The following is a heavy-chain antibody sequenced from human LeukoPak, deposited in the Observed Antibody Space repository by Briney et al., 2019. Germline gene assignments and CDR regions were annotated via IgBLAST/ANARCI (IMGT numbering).Heavy chain of an antibody. CDR1: GFTFSSYV. Sequence: PGGSLRLSCAASGFTFSSYVMSWVRQAPGKGLEWVSSISSSSSYIYYADSVKGRFTISRDNAKNSLYLQMNSLRAEDTAVYCCARDWARSWAYYYGSDNLWGQGTLVTVSS. V-gene: IGHV3-21*01. D-gene: IGHD3-10*01. CDR3: ARDWARSWAYYYGSDNL. CDR2: ISSSSSYI. J-gene: IGHJ5*02.